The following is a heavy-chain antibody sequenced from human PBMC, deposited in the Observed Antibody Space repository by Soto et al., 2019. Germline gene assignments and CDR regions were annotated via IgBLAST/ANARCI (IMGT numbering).Heavy chain of an antibody. J-gene: IGHJ6*02. Sequence: SESLSRTGAVSVGSISSSNWWSCVRQPPGKGLEWIGEIYHSGSTNYNPSLKSRVTISVDKSKNQFSLKLSSVTAADTAVYYCARAILAYCSSTSCYNGPDYYYYGMDVWGQGTTVTVSS. CDR3: ARAILAYCSSTSCYNGPDYYYYGMDV. V-gene: IGHV4-4*02. D-gene: IGHD2-2*02. CDR2: IYHSGST. CDR1: VGSISSSNW.